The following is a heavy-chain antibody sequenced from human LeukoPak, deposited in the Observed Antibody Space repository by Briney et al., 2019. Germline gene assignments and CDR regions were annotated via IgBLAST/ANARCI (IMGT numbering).Heavy chain of an antibody. CDR2: IYYSGNT. D-gene: IGHD1-26*01. CDR1: GGSIRSSSYY. CDR3: AAAWELPRFDI. J-gene: IGHJ4*02. V-gene: IGHV4-39*01. Sequence: SETLSLTCTVSGGSIRSSSYYWGWIRQPPGKGLEWIGSIYYSGNTYYSPSLKSRVTISVDTSKNQFSLKLSSVTATDTAVYYCAAAWELPRFDIWGQGTLVTVSS.